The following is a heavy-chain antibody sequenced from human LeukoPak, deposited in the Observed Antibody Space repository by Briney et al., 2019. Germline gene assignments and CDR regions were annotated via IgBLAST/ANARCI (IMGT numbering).Heavy chain of an antibody. V-gene: IGHV4-59*01. CDR2: MYDTGRT. CDR3: ARVILGGGAFDF. D-gene: IGHD1-26*01. CDR1: GGSISNYH. J-gene: IGHJ3*01. Sequence: PSETLSLTCTVSGGSISNYHWSWIRQPPGRGLEWIGYMYDTGRTDYKHNPSLKSRVTTSLDTSKNQFSLRLSSVTAADTALYFCARVILGGGAFDFWGQGTMVTVSS.